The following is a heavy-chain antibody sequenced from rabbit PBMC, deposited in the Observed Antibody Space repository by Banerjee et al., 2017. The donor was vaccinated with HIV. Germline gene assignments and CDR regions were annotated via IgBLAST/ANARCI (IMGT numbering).Heavy chain of an antibody. V-gene: IGHV1S40*01. CDR1: GFSFSSSYY. CDR2: IGAGSASA. D-gene: IGHD4-2*01. J-gene: IGHJ4*01. Sequence: QSLEESGGDLVKPGASLTLTCTASGFSFSSSYYMCWVRQAPGKGLEWIACIGAGSASAYYATWAKGRFTISRTTTTVTLQLNSLTAADTATYFCARDAGYAGSNLWGPGTLVTVS. CDR3: ARDAGYAGSNL.